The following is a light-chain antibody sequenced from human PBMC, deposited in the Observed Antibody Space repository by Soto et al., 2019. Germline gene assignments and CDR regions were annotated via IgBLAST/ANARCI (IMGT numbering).Light chain of an antibody. Sequence: QSVLTQPPSVSGAPGQRVTISCSGSTSNIGSHYDVNWYQQLPGTAPKLLIYENRNRPSGVPDRFSGSKSGTSASLTITGLLPEDEADYYCQSYDRSLAVFGGGTKVTVL. CDR2: ENR. J-gene: IGLJ2*01. V-gene: IGLV1-40*01. CDR1: TSNIGSHYD. CDR3: QSYDRSLAV.